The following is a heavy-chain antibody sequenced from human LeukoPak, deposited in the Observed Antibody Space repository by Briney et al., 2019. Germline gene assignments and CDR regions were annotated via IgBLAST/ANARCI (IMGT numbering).Heavy chain of an antibody. J-gene: IGHJ4*02. CDR1: GSSMSSYY. CDR2: IYYSGST. Sequence: PSETLSLTCTVSGSSMSSYYWTWFRQPPGKGLEWIRYIYYSGSTNYNPSLKSRVTISVDTSKNQFSLKLASVTAADTAVYYCATIAGSSSYWGQGTLVTVSS. V-gene: IGHV4-59*08. CDR3: ATIAGSSSY. D-gene: IGHD6-6*01.